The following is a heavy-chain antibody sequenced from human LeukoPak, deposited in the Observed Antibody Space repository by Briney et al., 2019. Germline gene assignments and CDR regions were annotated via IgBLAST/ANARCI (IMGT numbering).Heavy chain of an antibody. Sequence: SETLSLTYTVSGGSISSGGHSWSWIRQPPGKGLEWIGYIYHSGSGSTYYNPSLKSRVTISIDKSKNQFSLKLNSVTAADTAVYYCARAHLGGSNGLDVWGQGTTVTVAS. D-gene: IGHD3-16*01. J-gene: IGHJ6*02. CDR1: GGSISSGGHS. V-gene: IGHV4-30-2*01. CDR2: IYHSGSGST. CDR3: ARAHLGGSNGLDV.